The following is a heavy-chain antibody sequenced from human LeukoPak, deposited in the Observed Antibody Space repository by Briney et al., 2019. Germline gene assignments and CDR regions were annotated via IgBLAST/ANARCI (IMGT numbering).Heavy chain of an antibody. J-gene: IGHJ4*02. CDR3: ARVSERYSGSYSPDY. Sequence: GGSLRLSCAASGFTFSSYSMNWVRQAPGKGLEWVSGINWNGGSTGYADSVKGRFTISRDNAKNSLYLQMNSLRAEDTALYYCARVSERYSGSYSPDYWGQGTLVTVSS. CDR1: GFTFSSYS. V-gene: IGHV3-20*04. D-gene: IGHD1-26*01. CDR2: INWNGGST.